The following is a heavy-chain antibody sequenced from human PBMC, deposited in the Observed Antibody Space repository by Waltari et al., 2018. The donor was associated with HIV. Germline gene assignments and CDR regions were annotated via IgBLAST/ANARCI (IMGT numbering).Heavy chain of an antibody. J-gene: IGHJ4*02. CDR3: ARGEDIVANVDY. V-gene: IGHV3-48*03. CDR2: ISSSGSTI. Sequence: EVQLVESGGGLVQPGGSLRPSGAASGIPFSSYERNWVCQASGKGLEWVLYISSSGSTIYYADSVKGRFTISRDNAKNSLYLQMNSLRAEDTAVYYCARGEDIVANVDYWGQGTLVTVSS. D-gene: IGHD5-12*01. CDR1: GIPFSSYE.